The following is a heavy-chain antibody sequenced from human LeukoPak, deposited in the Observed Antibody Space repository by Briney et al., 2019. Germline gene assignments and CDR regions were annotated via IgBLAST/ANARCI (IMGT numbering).Heavy chain of an antibody. CDR1: GFTFSSYA. CDR2: ISYDGSNK. Sequence: GGSLRLSCAASGFTFSSYAMSWVRQAPGKGLEWVAVISYDGSNKYYADSVKGRFTISRDNSKNTLYLQMNSLRAEDTAVYYCAKDLSSLGYCSSTSCYGYYYYGMDVWGQGTTVTVSS. CDR3: AKDLSSLGYCSSTSCYGYYYYGMDV. D-gene: IGHD2-2*01. J-gene: IGHJ6*02. V-gene: IGHV3-30*18.